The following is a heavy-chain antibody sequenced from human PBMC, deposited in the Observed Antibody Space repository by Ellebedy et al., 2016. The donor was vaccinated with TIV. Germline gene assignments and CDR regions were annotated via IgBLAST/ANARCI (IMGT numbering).Heavy chain of an antibody. CDR1: GFTFSDYY. CDR3: VRTGRQWFDY. D-gene: IGHD2-8*02. J-gene: IGHJ4*02. Sequence: PGGSLRLSCVASGFTFSDYYMSWIRQAPGKGLEWVATISTSSSYTKCADPGKGRFTVSRDDAKHSLYLHMNSLKAEDTAVYYCVRTGRQWFDYWGQGTLVTVSS. CDR2: ISTSSSYT. V-gene: IGHV3-11*06.